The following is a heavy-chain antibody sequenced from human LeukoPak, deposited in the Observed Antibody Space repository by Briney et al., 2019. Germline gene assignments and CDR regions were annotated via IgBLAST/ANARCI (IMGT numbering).Heavy chain of an antibody. CDR2: ISSGSSYI. CDR1: GITSSSYS. J-gene: IGHJ4*02. V-gene: IGHV3-21*01. CDR3: ASPEGYCSGGSCYSPFDY. D-gene: IGHD2-15*01. Sequence: GGSLRLSCAASGITSSSYSMNWVRQAPGKGLEWVSSISSGSSYIYYADSVKGRFIISRDNAKNSMSLQMNSLRAEDTAVYYCASPEGYCSGGSCYSPFDYWGQGTLVTVSS.